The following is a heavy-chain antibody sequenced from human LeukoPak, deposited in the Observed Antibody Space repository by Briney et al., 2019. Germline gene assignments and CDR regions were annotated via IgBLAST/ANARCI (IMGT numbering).Heavy chain of an antibody. V-gene: IGHV3-7*05. CDR1: GVTFSIYW. CDR2: IKQDGSEK. D-gene: IGHD1-1*01. Sequence: GGSLRLSCAASGVTFSIYWMNGVRQAPGEGREGVAIIKQDGSEKYYVDFVKGRFSISRDNAKNSLYLQMNSLGADDTAVYYCAGGTGMDVWGQGTPVTVSS. CDR3: AGGTGMDV. J-gene: IGHJ6*02.